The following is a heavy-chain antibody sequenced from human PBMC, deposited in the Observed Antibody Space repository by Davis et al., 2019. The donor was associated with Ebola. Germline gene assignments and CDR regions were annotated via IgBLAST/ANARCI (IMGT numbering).Heavy chain of an antibody. CDR1: GGSISSYY. V-gene: IGHV4-59*01. Sequence: PSETLSLTCTVSGGSISSYYWSWIRQPPGKGLEWIGYIHYSGSTNYNPSLKSRVTISVDTSKNQFSLKLSSVTAADTAVYYCARDLAYCSGGSCYSYYYYGMDVWGQGTTVTVSS. CDR3: ARDLAYCSGGSCYSYYYYGMDV. J-gene: IGHJ6*02. D-gene: IGHD2-15*01. CDR2: IHYSGST.